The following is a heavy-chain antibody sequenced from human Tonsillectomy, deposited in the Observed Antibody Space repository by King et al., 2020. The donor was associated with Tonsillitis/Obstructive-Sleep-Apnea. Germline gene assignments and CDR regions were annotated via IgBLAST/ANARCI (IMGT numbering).Heavy chain of an antibody. CDR3: AKGLSGYDYYYGMDV. D-gene: IGHD5-12*01. J-gene: IGHJ6*02. CDR2: ISGSGGST. Sequence: VKLVESGGGLVQPGGSLRLSCAASGFTFTTYAMSWVRQAPGKGLEWVSAISGSGGSTYYADSVKGRFTISRDNSKNTLYLQMNSLRAEDTAVYYCAKGLSGYDYYYGMDVWGQGTTVTVSS. CDR1: GFTFTTYA. V-gene: IGHV3-23*04.